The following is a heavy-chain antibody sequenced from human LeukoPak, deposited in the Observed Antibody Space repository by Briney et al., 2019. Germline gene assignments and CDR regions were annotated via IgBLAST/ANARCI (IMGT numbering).Heavy chain of an antibody. V-gene: IGHV4-59*01. CDR2: IYYSGST. Sequence: TSETLSLTCAVYGGSFSGYYWSWIRQPPGKGLEWIGYIYYSGSTNYNPSLKSRVTISVDTSKNQFSLKLSSVTAADTAVYYCARTTPGSYSSSWYDYYYYYGMDVWGQGTTVTVSS. CDR1: GGSFSGYY. CDR3: ARTTPGSYSSSWYDYYYYYGMDV. J-gene: IGHJ6*02. D-gene: IGHD6-13*01.